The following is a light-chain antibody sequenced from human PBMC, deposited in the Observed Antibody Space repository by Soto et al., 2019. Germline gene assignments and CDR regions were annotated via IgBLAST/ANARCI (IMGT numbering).Light chain of an antibody. V-gene: IGKV3-20*01. CDR1: QSVGSTY. J-gene: IGKJ3*01. CDR2: ETS. Sequence: SFSAGCTAPLCCRVSQSVGSTYLAWYQQKPGQAPRLLISETSHRAAGMPDRFSGSGSGTDFTHTIGSLKPGDVAVYACRQSATFGPGPKVEIK. CDR3: RQSAT.